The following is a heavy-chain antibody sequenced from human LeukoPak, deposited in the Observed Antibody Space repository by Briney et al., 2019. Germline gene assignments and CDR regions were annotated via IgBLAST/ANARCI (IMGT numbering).Heavy chain of an antibody. CDR1: GVSISSSYSY. CDR2: IYYTGNT. CDR3: ARQTGTGLFILP. Sequence: SETLSLTCTVSGVSISSSYSYWGWIRQPPGMGLEWIGSIYYTGNTYYNASLKSQVSISIDTSKNQFSLKLTSVTAADTAVYYCARQTGTGLFILPGGQGTLVTVSS. J-gene: IGHJ4*02. D-gene: IGHD3/OR15-3a*01. V-gene: IGHV4-39*01.